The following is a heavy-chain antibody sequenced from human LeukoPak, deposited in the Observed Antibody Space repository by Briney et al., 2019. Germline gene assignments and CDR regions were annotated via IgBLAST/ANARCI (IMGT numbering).Heavy chain of an antibody. CDR3: ARERYYESSSSGGNY. J-gene: IGHJ4*02. Sequence: PSETLSLTCTVSGGSISSGSYYWSWIRQPAGKGLEWIGRIYTSGSTNYNPSLKSRVTISLDTSKNQFSLKLSSVTGADTAVYYCARERYYESSSSGGNYWGQGTLVTVSS. D-gene: IGHD3-22*01. CDR2: IYTSGST. CDR1: GGSISSGSYY. V-gene: IGHV4-61*02.